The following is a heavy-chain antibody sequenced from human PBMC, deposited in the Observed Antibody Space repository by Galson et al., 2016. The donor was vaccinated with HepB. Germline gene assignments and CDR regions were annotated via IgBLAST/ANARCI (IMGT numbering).Heavy chain of an antibody. V-gene: IGHV3-74*01. Sequence: SLRLSCAASGFSLRSYWMHWVRQAPGKGLVWVSRISTDGSSATYADSVKGRFTISRDNAKNTLYLEMNSLRAEDTAVYYCARAPVLPATVGGYDHWGQGTLVPVSS. CDR1: GFSLRSYW. D-gene: IGHD2-2*01. CDR3: ARAPVLPATVGGYDH. CDR2: ISTDGSSA. J-gene: IGHJ4*02.